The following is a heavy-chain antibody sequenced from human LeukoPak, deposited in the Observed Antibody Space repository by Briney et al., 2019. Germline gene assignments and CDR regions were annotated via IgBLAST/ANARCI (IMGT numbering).Heavy chain of an antibody. J-gene: IGHJ4*02. D-gene: IGHD3-3*01. Sequence: SETLSLTCAVYGGSFSGYYWRWIRQPPGKGLEWIGEIKHSGSTNYNPSLKSRVTISVDTSKNQFSLKLSSVTAADTAVYYCARAAANDFWSGYFSHYLDYWGQGTLVTISS. CDR1: GGSFSGYY. CDR3: ARAAANDFWSGYFSHYLDY. CDR2: IKHSGST. V-gene: IGHV4-34*01.